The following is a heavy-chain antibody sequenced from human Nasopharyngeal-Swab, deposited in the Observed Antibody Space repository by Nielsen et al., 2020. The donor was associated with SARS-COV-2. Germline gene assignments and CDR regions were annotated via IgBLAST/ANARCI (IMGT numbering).Heavy chain of an antibody. J-gene: IGHJ4*02. D-gene: IGHD1-26*01. V-gene: IGHV3-23*01. CDR1: GFTFSSYA. CDR3: ARVGATNRNYFDY. CDR2: ISGSGGST. Sequence: GESLKISCAASGFTFSSYAMSWVRQAPGKGLEWASAISGSGGSTYYADSVKGRFTISRDNSKNTLYLQMNSLRAEDTAVYYCARVGATNRNYFDYWGQGTLVTVSS.